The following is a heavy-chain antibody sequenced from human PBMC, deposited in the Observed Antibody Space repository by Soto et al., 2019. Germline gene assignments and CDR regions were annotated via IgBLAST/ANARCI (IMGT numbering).Heavy chain of an antibody. Sequence: EVQLVESGGGLVQPGGSLRLSCAASGFTFSSYSMNWVRQAPGKGLEWVSYISSSSSTIYYADSVKGRFTISRDNAKNSLYLQMNSLRDEDTAVYYCARDRVVDSSSWYVYFQHWGQGTLVTVSS. D-gene: IGHD6-13*01. J-gene: IGHJ1*01. CDR2: ISSSSSTI. V-gene: IGHV3-48*02. CDR3: ARDRVVDSSSWYVYFQH. CDR1: GFTFSSYS.